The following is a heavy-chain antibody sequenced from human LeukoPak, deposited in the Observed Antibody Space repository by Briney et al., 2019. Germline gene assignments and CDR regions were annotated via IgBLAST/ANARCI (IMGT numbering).Heavy chain of an antibody. D-gene: IGHD1-26*01. CDR2: ITSNGGST. V-gene: IGHV3-64*01. CDR3: ATASGSQYAEYFQH. Sequence: GGSLRLSCAASGCTFSRYAMHWVRQPPGKGLEYVSAITSNGGSTYYANSVKGRFIISRDNSKNTLYLQLGSLRADDMAMYDCATASGSQYAEYFQHWGQGTLVTVSS. J-gene: IGHJ1*01. CDR1: GCTFSRYA.